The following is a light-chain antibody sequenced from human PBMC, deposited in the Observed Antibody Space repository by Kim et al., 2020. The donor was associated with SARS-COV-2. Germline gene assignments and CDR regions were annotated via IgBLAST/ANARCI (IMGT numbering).Light chain of an antibody. CDR3: QQYGTSGT. V-gene: IGKV3-20*01. CDR2: GAS. Sequence: DIVLTQSPGTLSLSPGERATLSCRASQSLSQSLRSTFLAWHQQKPGQDPRVLIYGASIRATGIPVRCSGSGSGRVFALPSNRLEPEDSAVYYCQQYGTSGTFRRGAKVDIK. J-gene: IGKJ1*01. CDR1: QSLSQSLRSTF.